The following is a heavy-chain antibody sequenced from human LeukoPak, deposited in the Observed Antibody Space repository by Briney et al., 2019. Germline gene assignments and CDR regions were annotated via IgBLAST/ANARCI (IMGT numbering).Heavy chain of an antibody. V-gene: IGHV3-53*01. CDR3: ARHYGDYVSGPYYWYFDL. CDR1: GFTVSSNY. D-gene: IGHD4-17*01. CDR2: IYSGGST. J-gene: IGHJ2*01. Sequence: GGSLRLSCAASGFTVSSNYMSWVRQAPGKGLEWVSVIYSGGSTYYADFVKGRFTISRDNSKNTLYLQMNSLRAEDTAVYYCARHYGDYVSGPYYWYFDLWGRGTLVTVSS.